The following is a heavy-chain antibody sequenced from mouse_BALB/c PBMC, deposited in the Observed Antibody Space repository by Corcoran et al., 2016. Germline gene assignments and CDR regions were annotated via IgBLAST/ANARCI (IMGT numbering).Heavy chain of an antibody. J-gene: IGHJ2*01. CDR1: GYTFTDYV. Sequence: QVQLQQSGPELVKPGASVKMSCKASGYTFTDYVISWVKQRTGQGLEWIGEIYPGSGSTYYNEKFKGKVTLTADKSSNTAYMQLSSLTSEDSAGYSCGYPYSFDYWGQGTTLTVSS. CDR3: GYPYSFDY. D-gene: IGHD2-2*01. CDR2: IYPGSGST. V-gene: IGHV1-81*01.